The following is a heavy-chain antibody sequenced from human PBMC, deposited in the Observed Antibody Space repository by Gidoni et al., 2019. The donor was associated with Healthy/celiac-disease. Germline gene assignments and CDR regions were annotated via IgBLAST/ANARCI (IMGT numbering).Heavy chain of an antibody. Sequence: EVQLLGSGGGLVKPGGSLRLSWSASGFTFSSYSMNWVRQAPGKGLEWVSSISSSSSYIYYADSVKGRFTISRDNAKNSLYLQMNSLRAEDTAVYYCASQRLWFGESWGQGTLVTVSS. CDR1: GFTFSSYS. CDR2: ISSSSSYI. V-gene: IGHV3-21*01. CDR3: ASQRLWFGES. D-gene: IGHD3-10*01. J-gene: IGHJ4*02.